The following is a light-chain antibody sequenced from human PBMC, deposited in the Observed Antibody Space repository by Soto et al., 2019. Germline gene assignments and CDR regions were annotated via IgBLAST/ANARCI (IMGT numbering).Light chain of an antibody. Sequence: QSALTQPASVSGSPGQSITISCTGTSSDVGAYNYVSWYQQLPGKAPKLMIYDVSNRPSGVYNRFSGSKSGNTASLTISGLQTEDEADYYCSSYTTTSTWVFGGGTKVTVL. V-gene: IGLV2-14*03. CDR3: SSYTTTSTWV. J-gene: IGLJ3*02. CDR2: DVS. CDR1: SSDVGAYNY.